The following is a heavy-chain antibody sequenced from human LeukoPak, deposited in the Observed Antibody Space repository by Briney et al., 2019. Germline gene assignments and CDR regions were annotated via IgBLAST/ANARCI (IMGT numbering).Heavy chain of an antibody. J-gene: IGHJ4*02. D-gene: IGHD2-8*01. CDR3: ARDRVTKQAPPGY. CDR1: GFTFNSYG. CDR2: IRYDGSTK. Sequence: GGSLRLSCTASGFTFNSYGMHWVRQAPGKGLEWVAFIRYDGSTKYYADSVKGRFTISRDNSKNTVYLQMNSLRADDTAVYYCARDRVTKQAPPGYWGQGTLVTVSS. V-gene: IGHV3-30*02.